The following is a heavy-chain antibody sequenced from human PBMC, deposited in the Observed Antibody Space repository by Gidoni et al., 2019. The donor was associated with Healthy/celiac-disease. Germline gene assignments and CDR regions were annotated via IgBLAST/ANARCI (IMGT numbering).Heavy chain of an antibody. CDR1: GFTFSSYA. D-gene: IGHD6-19*01. Sequence: QVQLVESGVGVVQPGRSLRLSCAASGFTFSSYAMHWVRQAPGKGLEWVAVISYDGSNKYYADSVKGRFTISRDNSKNTLYLQMNSLRAEDTAVYYCARGGHEGIAVAGTLGWFDPWGQGTLVTVSS. CDR3: ARGGHEGIAVAGTLGWFDP. J-gene: IGHJ5*02. CDR2: ISYDGSNK. V-gene: IGHV3-30-3*01.